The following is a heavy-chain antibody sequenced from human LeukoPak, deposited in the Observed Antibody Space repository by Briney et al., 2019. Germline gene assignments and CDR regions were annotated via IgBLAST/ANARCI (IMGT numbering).Heavy chain of an antibody. V-gene: IGHV4-59*01. D-gene: IGHD6-19*01. J-gene: IGHJ4*02. Sequence: PSETLSLTCTVSGGSISSYYWSWIRQLPGKGLECIGFIYYSGSTNYNPSLKSRVTISVDTSKNQFSLKLSSVTAADTAVYYCARGSGYSSGWRIDYWGQGTLVTVSS. CDR2: IYYSGST. CDR3: ARGSGYSSGWRIDY. CDR1: GGSISSYY.